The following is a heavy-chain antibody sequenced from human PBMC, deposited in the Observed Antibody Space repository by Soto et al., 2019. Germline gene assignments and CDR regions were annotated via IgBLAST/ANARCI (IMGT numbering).Heavy chain of an antibody. CDR3: ARVVVGTNGWNWFDP. Sequence: SETLSLTCTVSGGSVSSGSYYWSWIRQPPGKGLEWIGYIYYSGSTNYNPSLKSRVTISVDTSKNQFSLKLSSVTAADTAVYYCARVVVGTNGWNWFDPWGQGTLVTVSS. J-gene: IGHJ5*02. CDR1: GGSVSSGSYY. D-gene: IGHD1-26*01. CDR2: IYYSGST. V-gene: IGHV4-61*01.